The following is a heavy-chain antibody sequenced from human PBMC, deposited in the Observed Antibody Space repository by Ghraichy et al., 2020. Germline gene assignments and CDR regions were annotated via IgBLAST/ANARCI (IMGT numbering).Heavy chain of an antibody. CDR3: ARAATYYYGSGSYYVFDY. J-gene: IGHJ4*02. CDR2: IGTAGDT. V-gene: IGHV3-13*01. CDR1: GFTFSSYD. D-gene: IGHD3-10*01. Sequence: GGSLRLSCAASGFTFSSYDMHWVRQATGKGLEWVSAIGTAGDTYYPGSVKGRFTISRENAKNSLYLQMNSLRAGDTAVYYCARAATYYYGSGSYYVFDYWGQGTLVTVSS.